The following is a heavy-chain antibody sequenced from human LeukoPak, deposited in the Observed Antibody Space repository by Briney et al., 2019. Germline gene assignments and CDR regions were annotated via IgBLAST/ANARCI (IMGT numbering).Heavy chain of an antibody. CDR2: IYYSRST. V-gene: IGHV4-59*01. Sequence: PSETLSLTCTVSGGSISSYYWSWIRQPPGKGLEWIGNIYYSRSTTYNPSLKSRVTISVDTSKNQFSLELSSVTPADTAVYYCARGPTRYYFDYWGQGTLVTVSS. CDR3: ARGPTRYYFDY. J-gene: IGHJ4*02. CDR1: GGSISSYY.